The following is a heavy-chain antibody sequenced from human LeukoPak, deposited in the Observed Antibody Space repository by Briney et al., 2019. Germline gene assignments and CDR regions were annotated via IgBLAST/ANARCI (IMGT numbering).Heavy chain of an antibody. J-gene: IGHJ6*03. D-gene: IGHD3-10*01. Sequence: SVKVCCKASGGTFSSYAISWVRQAPGQGLEWMGGIIPIFGTANYAQKFQDRVTITTDESTSTAYMELSSLRSEDTAVYYCARDRGGFMDVWGKGTTVTVSS. CDR1: GGTFSSYA. V-gene: IGHV1-69*05. CDR3: ARDRGGFMDV. CDR2: IIPIFGTA.